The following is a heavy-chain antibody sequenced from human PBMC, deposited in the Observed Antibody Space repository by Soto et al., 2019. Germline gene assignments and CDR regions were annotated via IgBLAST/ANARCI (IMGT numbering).Heavy chain of an antibody. CDR2: LYDLDGT. V-gene: IGHV3-53*01. Sequence: WGSLLLSCAAFDLTVSVKYYMAWFRQAPGKGLEWLSGLYDLDGTYYADSVKGRFITSGDSSKNIVYLQINDLRPDDTAVYYCASWHLREHAYDVRGQGTPVTVSS. D-gene: IGHD4-17*01. J-gene: IGHJ3*01. CDR3: ASWHLREHAYDV. CDR1: DLTVSVKYY.